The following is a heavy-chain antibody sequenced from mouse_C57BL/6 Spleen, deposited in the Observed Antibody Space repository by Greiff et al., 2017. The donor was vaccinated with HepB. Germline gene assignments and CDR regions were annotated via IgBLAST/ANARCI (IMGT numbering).Heavy chain of an antibody. CDR2: INPNYGTT. D-gene: IGHD3-3*01. CDR3: ARPVRGDGVAY. V-gene: IGHV1-39*01. CDR1: GYSFTDYN. Sequence: EVQLQQSGPELVKPGASVKISCKASGYSFTDYNMNWVKQSNGKRLEWIGVINPNYGTTCYNQKFKGKSTLTVDKSSSTAYMQLSSLTSENSAVYYGARPVRGDGVAYWGQGTLVTVSA. J-gene: IGHJ3*01.